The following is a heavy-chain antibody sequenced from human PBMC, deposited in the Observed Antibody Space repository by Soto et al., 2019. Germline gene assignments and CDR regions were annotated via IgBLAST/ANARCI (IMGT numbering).Heavy chain of an antibody. V-gene: IGHV4-59*01. D-gene: IGHD1-20*01. Sequence: QMQLQESGPGLVKPSETLSLTCTVSSGSISTDNWSWIRQPPGKGLEWIGYINYSGGSTYNPSLKSRVTISVDTSKNQFSLKLSSVTAADTAVYYCERYNRRDGYYFDFWGQGLLVTVSS. CDR2: INYSGGS. J-gene: IGHJ4*02. CDR3: ERYNRRDGYYFDF. CDR1: SGSISTDN.